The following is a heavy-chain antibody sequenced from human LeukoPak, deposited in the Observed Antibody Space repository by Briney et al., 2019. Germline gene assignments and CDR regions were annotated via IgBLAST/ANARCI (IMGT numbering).Heavy chain of an antibody. D-gene: IGHD6-19*01. CDR2: TFYSGSS. J-gene: IGHJ4*02. CDR1: GGSISSHY. V-gene: IGHV4-39*01. CDR3: ARGTYSSGMDY. Sequence: SETLSLTCTVSGGSISSHYWDWIRQPPGKGLEWIGSTFYSGSSYYNPSLKSRVTISVDTSKNQFSLKLSSVTAADTAVYYCARGTYSSGMDYWGQGTLVTVSS.